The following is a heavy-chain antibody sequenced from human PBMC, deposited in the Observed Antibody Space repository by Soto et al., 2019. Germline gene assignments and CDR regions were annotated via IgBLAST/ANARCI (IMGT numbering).Heavy chain of an antibody. CDR2: IWYDGGNK. V-gene: IGHV3-33*01. CDR1: GFTFSSYG. Sequence: QGQLVESGGGVVQPGRSLRLSCAASGFTFSSYGMHWVRQAPGKGLEWVAMIWYDGGNKYYGDSEEGRFTISRDNSKNSLYLQMHSLRDEDTAVYYCARESVDTALITAFDIWGQGTMVTVSS. J-gene: IGHJ3*02. CDR3: ARESVDTALITAFDI. D-gene: IGHD5-18*01.